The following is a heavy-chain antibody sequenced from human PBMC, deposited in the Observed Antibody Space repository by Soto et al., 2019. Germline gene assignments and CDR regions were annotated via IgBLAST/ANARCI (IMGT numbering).Heavy chain of an antibody. CDR1: GGTLSSYA. Sequence: SVKVSCKASGGTLSSYAISWVRQAPGQGLEWMGGIIPIFGTANYAQKFQGRVTITADKSTSTAYMELSSLRSEDTAVYYCAGITMVRGVLRDYYYGMDVWGQGTTVTVSS. J-gene: IGHJ6*02. D-gene: IGHD3-10*01. CDR3: AGITMVRGVLRDYYYGMDV. CDR2: IIPIFGTA. V-gene: IGHV1-69*06.